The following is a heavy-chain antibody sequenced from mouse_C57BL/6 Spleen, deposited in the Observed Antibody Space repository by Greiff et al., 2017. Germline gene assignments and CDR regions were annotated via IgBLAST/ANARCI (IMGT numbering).Heavy chain of an antibody. J-gene: IGHJ4*01. Sequence: QVQLQQPGAELVRPGSSVKLSCKASGYTFTSYWMHWVKQRPIQGLEWIGNIDPSDSETHYNQKFKDKATLTVDKSSSTAYMQLSSLTSEDSAVYYWARYEVGYAMDYWGQGTSVTVSS. CDR3: ARYEVGYAMDY. CDR1: GYTFTSYW. CDR2: IDPSDSET. D-gene: IGHD1-1*01. V-gene: IGHV1-52*01.